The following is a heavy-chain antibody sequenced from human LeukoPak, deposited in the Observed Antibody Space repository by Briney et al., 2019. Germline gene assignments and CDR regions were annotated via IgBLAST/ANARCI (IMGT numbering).Heavy chain of an antibody. D-gene: IGHD1-26*01. CDR1: GYSINSGYY. Sequence: PSETLSLTCTVSGYSINSGYYWGWIRQPPGKGLEWIGTIRHSGSTDYYPSLKSRVTISLDTSKNQFSLKLSSVTAADTAVYYCAREVRSAWASFDPWGQGTLVTVSS. V-gene: IGHV4-38-2*02. J-gene: IGHJ5*02. CDR2: IRHSGST. CDR3: AREVRSAWASFDP.